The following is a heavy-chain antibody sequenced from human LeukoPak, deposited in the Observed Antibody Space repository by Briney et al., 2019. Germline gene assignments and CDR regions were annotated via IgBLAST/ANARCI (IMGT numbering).Heavy chain of an antibody. V-gene: IGHV1-46*01. CDR1: GYAFTNYY. CDR2: INLNAVTT. D-gene: IGHD6-13*01. CDR3: AKKGIAAADSFDY. Sequence: ASVKVSCKASGYAFTNYYIHWMRQAPGQGLEWVGIINLNAVTTRYAQKFQGRITVTRDTSTSTVYMELSSLRAEDTAVYYCAKKGIAAADSFDYWGQGTLVTVSS. J-gene: IGHJ4*02.